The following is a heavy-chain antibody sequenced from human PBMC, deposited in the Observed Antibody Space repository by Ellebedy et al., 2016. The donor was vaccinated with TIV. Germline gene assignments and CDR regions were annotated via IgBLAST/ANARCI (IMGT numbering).Heavy chain of an antibody. J-gene: IGHJ6*03. V-gene: IGHV3-7*01. Sequence: GESLKISXAASGFTFSSYWMSWVRQAPGNGLEWVANIKQDGSEKYYVDSVKGRFTISRDNAKNSLYLQMNSLRAEDTAVYYCARDQLQLWKEHYYYMDVWGKGTTVTVSS. CDR3: ARDQLQLWKEHYYYMDV. CDR2: IKQDGSEK. D-gene: IGHD5-18*01. CDR1: GFTFSSYW.